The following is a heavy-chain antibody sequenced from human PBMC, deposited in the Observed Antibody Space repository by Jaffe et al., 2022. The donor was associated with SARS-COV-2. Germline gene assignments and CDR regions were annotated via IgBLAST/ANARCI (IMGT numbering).Heavy chain of an antibody. CDR3: ARDGAGDIVVVPAAYYYYGMDV. Sequence: EVQLVESGGGLVKPGGSLRLSCAASGFTFSSYSMNWVRQAPGKGLEWVSSISSSSSYIYYADSVKGRFTISRDNAKNSLYLQMNSLRAEDTAVYYCARDGAGDIVVVPAAYYYYGMDVWGQGTTVTVSS. CDR2: ISSSSSYI. J-gene: IGHJ6*02. V-gene: IGHV3-21*01. D-gene: IGHD2-2*01. CDR1: GFTFSSYS.